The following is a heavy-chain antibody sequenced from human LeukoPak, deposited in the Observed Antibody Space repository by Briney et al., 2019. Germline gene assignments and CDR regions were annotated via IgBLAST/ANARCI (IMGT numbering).Heavy chain of an antibody. CDR2: ISSTSSHT. CDR1: GFTCSRYS. CDR3: ARLGSGATVDDTFDI. V-gene: IGHV3-21*01. D-gene: IGHD4-17*01. Sequence: GGSLTLSCAASGFTCSRYSMNWLRQAPGKGLEWVSSISSTSSHTYYADSMKGRITISRENAKNSLYLQMNSLGVDDTAVYYCARLGSGATVDDTFDIWGQGTMVTVSS. J-gene: IGHJ3*02.